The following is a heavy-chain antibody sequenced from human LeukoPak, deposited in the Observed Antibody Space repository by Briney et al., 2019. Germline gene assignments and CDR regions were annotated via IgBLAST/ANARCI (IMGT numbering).Heavy chain of an antibody. CDR2: IVGSGDRT. J-gene: IGHJ6*03. Sequence: PGGSLRLSCAASGFTFSRYAMTWVRQAPGKGLEWASAIVGSGDRTYYADSMKGRFTISRDNSKQVVYLQMNNLRVEDTAVYYCAKAGEWLADYYYYMDVWGKGTTVTVSS. CDR1: GFTFSRYA. V-gene: IGHV3-23*01. D-gene: IGHD5-18*01. CDR3: AKAGEWLADYYYYMDV.